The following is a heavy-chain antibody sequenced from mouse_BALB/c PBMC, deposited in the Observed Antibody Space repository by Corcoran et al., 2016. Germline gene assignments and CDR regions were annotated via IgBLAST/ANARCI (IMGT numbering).Heavy chain of an antibody. CDR1: GYTFTDYH. V-gene: IGHV1-18*01. Sequence: EVLLQQSGPELVKPGASVKIPCKASGYTFTDYHMDWVKQSHGKSLEWIGDINPNNGGTIYNQKFKGKAILTVDKSSSTAYMELHILTSEDTAVYFCARRDYYGSSPFDYWGQGTTLTVSS. J-gene: IGHJ2*01. CDR3: ARRDYYGSSPFDY. D-gene: IGHD1-1*01. CDR2: INPNNGGT.